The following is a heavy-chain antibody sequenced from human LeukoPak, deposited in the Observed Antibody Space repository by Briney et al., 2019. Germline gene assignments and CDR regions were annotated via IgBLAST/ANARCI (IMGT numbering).Heavy chain of an antibody. CDR2: IHHSGSR. V-gene: IGHV4-59*08. CDR1: GGSIRSSY. D-gene: IGHD1-26*01. Sequence: SETLSLTCTVSGGSIRSSYWNWIRQSPGKGLQWIGSIHHSGSRSLNPSLESRVTVSVDTSKNQFSLRLRSVTAADTAVYYCARHKNTAGSDYFGDWGQGTLVTVSS. J-gene: IGHJ4*02. CDR3: ARHKNTAGSDYFGD.